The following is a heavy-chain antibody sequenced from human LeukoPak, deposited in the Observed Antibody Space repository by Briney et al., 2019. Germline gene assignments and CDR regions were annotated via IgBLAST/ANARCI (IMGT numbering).Heavy chain of an antibody. D-gene: IGHD1-1*01. CDR3: ARDRYGGIIDY. V-gene: IGHV4-4*07. CDR1: GGSISSYY. CDR2: FYTSGST. J-gene: IGHJ4*02. Sequence: PSETLSLTCTVSGGSISSYYWSWIRQPAGKGLEWIGRFYTSGSTNCNPSLKSRVTMSVDTSKDQFSLKLTSVTAADTAMYYCARDRYGGIIDYWGQGTLVTVSS.